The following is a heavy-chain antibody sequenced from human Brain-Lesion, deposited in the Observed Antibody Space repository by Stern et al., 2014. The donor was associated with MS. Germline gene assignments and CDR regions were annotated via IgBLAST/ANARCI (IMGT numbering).Heavy chain of an antibody. D-gene: IGHD4-23*01. Sequence: QVQLVESGAEVKKPGASVKVSCKASGYTFTDYFMHWVRQAPGQRLEWLGWIKPYSGDTKYAQKFQGWVTMTRDTSISTAYMELSSLRSDDTAVYYCARVPGGVFGGMDVWGQGTTVT. CDR2: IKPYSGDT. V-gene: IGHV1-2*04. CDR1: GYTFTDYF. CDR3: ARVPGGVFGGMDV. J-gene: IGHJ6*02.